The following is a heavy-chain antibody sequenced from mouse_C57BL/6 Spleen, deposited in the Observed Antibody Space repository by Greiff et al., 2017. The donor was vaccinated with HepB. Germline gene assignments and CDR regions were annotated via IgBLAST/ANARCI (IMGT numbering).Heavy chain of an antibody. J-gene: IGHJ1*03. D-gene: IGHD2-5*01. CDR2: INPSSGYT. V-gene: IGHV1-7*01. CDR1: GYTFTSYW. Sequence: VHLVESGAELAKPGASVKLSCKASGYTFTSYWMHWVKQRPGQGLEWIGYINPSSGYTKYNQKFKDKATLTADKSSSTAYMQLSSLTYEDSAVYYCARSGDSNYGYFDVWGTGTTVTVSS. CDR3: ARSGDSNYGYFDV.